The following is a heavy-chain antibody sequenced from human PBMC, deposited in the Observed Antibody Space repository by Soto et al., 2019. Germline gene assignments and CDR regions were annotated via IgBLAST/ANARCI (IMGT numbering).Heavy chain of an antibody. D-gene: IGHD2-2*01. J-gene: IGHJ6*02. CDR2: IYFSGTT. V-gene: IGHV4-61*03. CDR3: ARAAVVAVLPAAHPGGLNV. CDR1: GGSVNSGNYY. Sequence: SETLSLTCSVSGGSVNSGNYYWSWLRQSPGKGLEYIGYIYFSGTTNYNPSLKSRLTISMDTSKNHFSLNLTSVTAADTAVYYCARAAVVAVLPAAHPGGLNVWGQGTSVTVSS.